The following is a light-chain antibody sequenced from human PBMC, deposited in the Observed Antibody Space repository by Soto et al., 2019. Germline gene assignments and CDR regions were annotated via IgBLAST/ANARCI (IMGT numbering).Light chain of an antibody. CDR1: SSNIGAGFD. J-gene: IGLJ1*01. CDR2: ANS. V-gene: IGLV1-40*01. Sequence: QAVLTPPPSVSGAPGQTVTISCTGRSSNIGAGFDVRWYQQVPGTAPKLLIYANSNRPSGVPDRFSGSTTVTSASLAITGLQAEDDAYYSCHSYDNSLGGYVFVTGAKVPV. CDR3: HSYDNSLGGYV.